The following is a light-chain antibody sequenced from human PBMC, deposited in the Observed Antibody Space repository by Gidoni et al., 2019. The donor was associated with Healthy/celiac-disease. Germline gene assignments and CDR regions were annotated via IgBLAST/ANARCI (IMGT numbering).Light chain of an antibody. CDR1: SSNIGSNT. CDR2: SNN. CDR3: AAWDDSLNGFV. V-gene: IGLV1-44*01. Sequence: QPVLTQPPSPSPTPWPGVTSSCSGSSSNIGSNTVNWYQQLPGTAPKLLIYSNNQRPSGVPDRFSGSKSGTSASLAISGLQSEDEADYYCAAWDDSLNGFVFGGGTKLTVL. J-gene: IGLJ2*01.